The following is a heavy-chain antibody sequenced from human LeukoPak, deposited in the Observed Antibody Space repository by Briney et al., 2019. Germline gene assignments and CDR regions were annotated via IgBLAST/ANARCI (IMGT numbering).Heavy chain of an antibody. CDR3: AKARSHSGYEPFDD. CDR2: ISSSGNTI. Sequence: GGSLRLSCAASGFTFSSYEMNWVRQAPGKGLEWVSYISSSGNTIYYADSVKGRFTISRDNSKNTLYLQMNSLRPEDTAIYYCAKARSHSGYEPFDDWGQGTLVTVSS. V-gene: IGHV3-48*03. D-gene: IGHD5-12*01. CDR1: GFTFSSYE. J-gene: IGHJ4*02.